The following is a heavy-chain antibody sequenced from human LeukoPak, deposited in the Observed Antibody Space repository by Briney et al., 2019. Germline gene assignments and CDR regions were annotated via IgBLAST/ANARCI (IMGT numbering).Heavy chain of an antibody. CDR1: GFTFSSYA. J-gene: IGHJ4*02. CDR2: ISYDGSNK. V-gene: IGHV3-30-3*01. D-gene: IGHD2-2*01. Sequence: PGGSLRLSCAASGFTFSSYAMHWVRQAPGKGLEWVAVISYDGSNKYYADSVKGRFTISRDNSKNTLYLQMNSLRAEDTAVYYCASSGYCSSTSCAFLDYWGQGTLVTVSS. CDR3: ASSGYCSSTSCAFLDY.